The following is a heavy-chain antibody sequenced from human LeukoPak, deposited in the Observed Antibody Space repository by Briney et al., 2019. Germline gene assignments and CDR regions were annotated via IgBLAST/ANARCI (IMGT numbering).Heavy chain of an antibody. CDR1: GITFRASS. Sequence: PGGSLRLSCEASGITFRASSVNWVRQAPGKGLEYVSAISSNGGSTYYANSVKGRFTISRDNSKNTLYLQMGSLRAEDMAVYYCARDETALLVAATRIFSYWGQGTLVTVSS. J-gene: IGHJ4*02. D-gene: IGHD2-15*01. CDR2: ISSNGGST. V-gene: IGHV3-64*01. CDR3: ARDETALLVAATRIFSY.